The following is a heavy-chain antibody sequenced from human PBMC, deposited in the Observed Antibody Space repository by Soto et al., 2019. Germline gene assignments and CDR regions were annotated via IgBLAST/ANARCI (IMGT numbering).Heavy chain of an antibody. CDR2: IVPIFGA. Sequence: QVQLVQSGAEVKKPGSSVKVSCKSSGGTFSNYGFSWVRQAPGQGLECMGVIVPIFGAEHPQKFQGRVTITADESLNKXFMELRGRRSEDTAVYYCARGGSDYEGSGYYQGHVWGQGTTVTVSS. D-gene: IGHD3-22*01. CDR3: ARGGSDYEGSGYYQGHV. CDR1: GGTFSNYG. V-gene: IGHV1-69*12. J-gene: IGHJ6*02.